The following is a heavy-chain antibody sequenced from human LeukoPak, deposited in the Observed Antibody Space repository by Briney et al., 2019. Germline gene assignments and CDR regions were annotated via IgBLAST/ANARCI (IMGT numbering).Heavy chain of an antibody. CDR2: IYISGST. CDR3: ARTNGYSNSLNWFDP. CDR1: GGSISSYY. J-gene: IGHJ5*02. V-gene: IGHV4-4*07. Sequence: SETLSLTCTVSGGSISSYYWSWIRQPAGKGLEWIGRIYISGSTNYNPSLKSRVTMSVDASKNQFSLKLSSVTAADTAVYYCARTNGYSNSLNWFDPWGQGTLVTVSS. D-gene: IGHD4-11*01.